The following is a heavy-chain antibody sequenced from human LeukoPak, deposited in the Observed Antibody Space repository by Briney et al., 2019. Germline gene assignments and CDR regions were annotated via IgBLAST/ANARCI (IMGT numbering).Heavy chain of an antibody. V-gene: IGHV1-2*06. CDR3: ARESDADYYDSSGYLDY. CDR2: INPNSGDT. Sequence: ASVKVSCKASGYTFTGYHMHWVRQAPGQGLEWMGRINPNSGDTNYAQKFQGRVTMTRDTSISTAYMELSRLRSDDTAVYYCARESDADYYDSSGYLDYWGQGTLVTVSS. J-gene: IGHJ4*02. CDR1: GYTFTGYH. D-gene: IGHD3-22*01.